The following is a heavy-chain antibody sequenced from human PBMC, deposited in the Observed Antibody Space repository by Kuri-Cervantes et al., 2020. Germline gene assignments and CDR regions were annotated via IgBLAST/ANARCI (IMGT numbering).Heavy chain of an antibody. CDR3: AKEKAYSSTYYYGMDV. D-gene: IGHD6-13*01. V-gene: IGHV3-30*18. Sequence: GESLKISCAASGFTFSSYSMNWVRQAPGKGLEWVAVISYDGSNKYYADSVKGRFTISRDNSKNTLYLQMNSLRAEDTAVYYCAKEKAYSSTYYYGMDVWGQGTTVTVSS. CDR2: ISYDGSNK. CDR1: GFTFSSYS. J-gene: IGHJ6*02.